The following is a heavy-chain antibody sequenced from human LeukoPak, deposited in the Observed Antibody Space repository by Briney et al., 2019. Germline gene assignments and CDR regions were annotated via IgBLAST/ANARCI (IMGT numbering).Heavy chain of an antibody. V-gene: IGHV4-34*01. CDR1: GGSFSGYY. Sequence: MTSETLSLTCAVYGGSFSGYYWSWIRQPPGKGLEWIGEINHSGSTNYNPSLKSRVTISVDTSKNQFSLKLSSVTAADTAVYYCARTGVVAANGGVNWFDPWGQGTLVTVSS. CDR2: INHSGST. J-gene: IGHJ5*02. D-gene: IGHD2-15*01. CDR3: ARTGVVAANGGVNWFDP.